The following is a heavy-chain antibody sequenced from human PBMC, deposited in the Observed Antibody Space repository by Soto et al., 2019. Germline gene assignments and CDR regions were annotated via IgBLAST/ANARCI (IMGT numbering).Heavy chain of an antibody. Sequence: GGSLRLSCAASGFTFSSYGMHWVRQAPGKGLEWVAVISYDGSNKYYADSVKGRFTISRDNSKNTLYLQMNSLRAEDTAVYYCAKDDYVWYSYGYYYGMDVWGQGTTVTVSS. CDR3: AKDDYVWYSYGYYYGMDV. CDR1: GFTFSSYG. CDR2: ISYDGSNK. D-gene: IGHD5-18*01. J-gene: IGHJ6*02. V-gene: IGHV3-30*18.